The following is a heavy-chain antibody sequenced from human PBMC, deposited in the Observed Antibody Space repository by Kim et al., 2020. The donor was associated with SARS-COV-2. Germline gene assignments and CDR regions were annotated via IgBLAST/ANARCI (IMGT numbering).Heavy chain of an antibody. CDR3: TRHSNRRYCTGTVCYV. D-gene: IGHD2-8*02. CDR2: IYSRGNT. V-gene: IGHV3-53*01. CDR1: GFAVSSNY. J-gene: IGHJ4*02. Sequence: GGSLRLSCAASGFAVSSNYMSWVRQAPGKGLEWVSVIYSRGNTFYADSVEGRFTISRDNSKNTVYLQMNSRRAEDTAVYYCTRHSNRRYCTGTVCYVWGQGTLVTVAS.